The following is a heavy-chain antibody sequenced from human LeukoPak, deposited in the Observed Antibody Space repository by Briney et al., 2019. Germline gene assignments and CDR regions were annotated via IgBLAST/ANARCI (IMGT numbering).Heavy chain of an antibody. CDR3: ARALRGYTVVTPVEFVLLGY. CDR1: GYTFTSYA. D-gene: IGHD4-23*01. V-gene: IGHV7-4-1*02. CDR2: INTNTGNP. J-gene: IGHJ4*02. Sequence: ASVKVSCKASGYTFTSYAMNWVRQAPGQGLEWMGCINTNTGNPTYAQGFTGRFVFSLDTSVSTAYLQISSLKAEDTAVYYCARALRGYTVVTPVEFVLLGYWGQGTLVTVSS.